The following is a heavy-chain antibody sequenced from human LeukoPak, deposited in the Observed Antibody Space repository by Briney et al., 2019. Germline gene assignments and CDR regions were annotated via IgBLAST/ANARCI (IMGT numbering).Heavy chain of an antibody. CDR2: IYTSGST. CDR1: GGSISSYY. CDR3: ASRARRYYFDY. Sequence: SETLSLTCTVSGGSISSYYWSWIRQPAGKGLEWIGRIYTSGSTNYNPSLKSRVTISVDTSKDHFSLKLTSVTATDTAVYYCASRARRYYFDYWGQGTLVTVSS. J-gene: IGHJ4*02. V-gene: IGHV4-4*07.